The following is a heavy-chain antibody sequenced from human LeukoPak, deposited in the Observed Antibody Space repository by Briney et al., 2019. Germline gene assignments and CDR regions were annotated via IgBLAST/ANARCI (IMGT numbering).Heavy chain of an antibody. Sequence: GASVKVSCKASGYTFTSYGISWVRQAPGQGLEWMGWMNPNSGNTGYAQKFQGRVTMTRNTSISTAYMELSSLRSEDTAVYYCARTEYYYDSSGYLSRPFDYWGQGTLVTVSS. CDR2: MNPNSGNT. D-gene: IGHD3-22*01. CDR3: ARTEYYYDSSGYLSRPFDY. J-gene: IGHJ4*02. V-gene: IGHV1-8*02. CDR1: GYTFTSYG.